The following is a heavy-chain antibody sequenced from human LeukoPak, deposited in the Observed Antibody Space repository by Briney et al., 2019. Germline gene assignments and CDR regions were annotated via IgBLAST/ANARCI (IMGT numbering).Heavy chain of an antibody. CDR1: GFTFSNYW. V-gene: IGHV3-7*01. Sequence: GGSLRLSCAASGFTFSNYWMSWVRQAPGKGLEWVANMKEDGSEKNYVDSVKGRFTISRDNSKNTLYLQMNSLRAEDTAVYYCAKTPLSLNYYDSSGYYFDYWGQGTLVTVSS. CDR2: MKEDGSEK. D-gene: IGHD3-22*01. CDR3: AKTPLSLNYYDSSGYYFDY. J-gene: IGHJ4*02.